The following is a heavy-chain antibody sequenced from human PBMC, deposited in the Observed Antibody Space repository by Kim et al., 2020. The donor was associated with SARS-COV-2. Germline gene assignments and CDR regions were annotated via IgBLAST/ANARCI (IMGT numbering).Heavy chain of an antibody. D-gene: IGHD1-26*01. CDR2: ISGSGSST. J-gene: IGHJ4*02. CDR3: AKPISASGSGNFDY. Sequence: GGSLRLSCAASGFTFSSYAMSWVRQAPGKGLEWVSGISGSGSSTYYADSVKGRFTISRDNSKNTLYLQMNSLRAEDTAVYYCAKPISASGSGNFDYWGQGTLVTVSS. V-gene: IGHV3-23*01. CDR1: GFTFSSYA.